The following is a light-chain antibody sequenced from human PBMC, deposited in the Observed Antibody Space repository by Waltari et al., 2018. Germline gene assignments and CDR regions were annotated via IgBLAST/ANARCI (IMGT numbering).Light chain of an antibody. J-gene: IGLJ1*01. Sequence: QSAVTQPPSVSAAPGPKVPISCPGSSLNIGKHHVSWYKQHPGTAPKLLIYETDKRPSVIPDRFSGSKSGTSATLGITGLQTGDEADYYCGVWDSSLSAYVFGPGTNVAVL. V-gene: IGLV1-51*02. CDR3: GVWDSSLSAYV. CDR2: ETD. CDR1: SLNIGKHH.